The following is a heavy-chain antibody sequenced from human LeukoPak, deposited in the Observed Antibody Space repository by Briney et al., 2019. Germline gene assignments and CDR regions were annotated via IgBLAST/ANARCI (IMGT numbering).Heavy chain of an antibody. Sequence: GGSLRLSCAASGFTFNTYMNWVRQAPGKGLEWVSYVSSSSSIIYYADSVKDRFTISRDNAKNALYLQMNSLRAEDTAMYYCARRYFDYWGQGTLVTVSS. CDR3: ARRYFDY. CDR2: VSSSSSII. CDR1: GFTFNTY. V-gene: IGHV3-48*04. J-gene: IGHJ4*02.